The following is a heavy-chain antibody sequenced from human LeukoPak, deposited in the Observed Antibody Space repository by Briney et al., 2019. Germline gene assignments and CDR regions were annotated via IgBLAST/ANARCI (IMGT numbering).Heavy chain of an antibody. D-gene: IGHD2-15*01. CDR1: GSTFSSYA. Sequence: GGSLRLSCAASGSTFSSYAMSWVRQAPGKGLEWVSAISGSGGSTYYADSVKGRSTISRDNSKNTLYLQMNSLRAEDTAVYYCARQYCSGGSCYFDAFDIWGQGTMVTVSS. CDR3: ARQYCSGGSCYFDAFDI. CDR2: ISGSGGST. V-gene: IGHV3-23*01. J-gene: IGHJ3*02.